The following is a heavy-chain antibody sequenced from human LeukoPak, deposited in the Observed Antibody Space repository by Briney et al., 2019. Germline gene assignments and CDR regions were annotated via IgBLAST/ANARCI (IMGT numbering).Heavy chain of an antibody. D-gene: IGHD1-26*01. J-gene: IGHJ4*02. CDR3: AREGVVGATLDY. Sequence: KPSETLSLTCAVYGGSFSGYYWSWIRQPPGKGLEWIGEINHSGSTNYNPSLKSRVTISVDKSKNQFSLKLSSVTAADTAVYYCAREGVVGATLDYWGQGTLVTVSS. CDR2: INHSGST. CDR1: GGSFSGYY. V-gene: IGHV4-34*01.